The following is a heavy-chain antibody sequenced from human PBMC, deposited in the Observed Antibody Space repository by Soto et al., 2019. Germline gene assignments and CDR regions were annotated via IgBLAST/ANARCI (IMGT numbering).Heavy chain of an antibody. J-gene: IGHJ6*02. CDR1: GGSISSGDYY. CDR3: ARERGSSSWYSSYYYYGMDV. CDR2: IYYSGST. Sequence: QVQLQESGPGLVKPSQTLSLTCTVSGGSISSGDYYWSWIRQPPGKGLEWIGYIYYSGSTYYNPSLKSRVTISVDTSKNQFSLKLSSVTAADTAVYYCARERGSSSWYSSYYYYGMDVWGQGTTVTVSS. V-gene: IGHV4-30-4*01. D-gene: IGHD6-13*01.